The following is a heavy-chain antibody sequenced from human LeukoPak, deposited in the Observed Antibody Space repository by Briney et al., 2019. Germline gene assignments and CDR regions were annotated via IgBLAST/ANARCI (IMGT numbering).Heavy chain of an antibody. Sequence: SETLSLTCAVYGGSFSGYYWGWIRQPPGKGLEWIGSIYHSGSTYYNPSLKSRVTISVDTSKNQFSLKLSSVTAADTAVYYCATGPTYYYDSSGYRPSNFGYWGQGTLVTVSS. J-gene: IGHJ4*02. V-gene: IGHV4-38-2*01. CDR3: ATGPTYYYDSSGYRPSNFGY. D-gene: IGHD3-22*01. CDR2: IYHSGST. CDR1: GGSFSGYY.